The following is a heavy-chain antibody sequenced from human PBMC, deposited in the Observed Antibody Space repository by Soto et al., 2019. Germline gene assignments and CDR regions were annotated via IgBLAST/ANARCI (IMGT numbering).Heavy chain of an antibody. CDR2: IYYSGST. J-gene: IGHJ3*02. V-gene: IGHV4-59*08. D-gene: IGHD4-4*01. CDR1: GCSISSYY. CDR3: ARLPVDAFDI. Sequence: SETLSLTCTVSGCSISSYYWSWIRQPPGKGLEWIGYIYYSGSTNYNPSLKSRVTISVDTSKNQLSLKLTTVTAADTAVYYCARLPVDAFDIWGQGTMVTVSS.